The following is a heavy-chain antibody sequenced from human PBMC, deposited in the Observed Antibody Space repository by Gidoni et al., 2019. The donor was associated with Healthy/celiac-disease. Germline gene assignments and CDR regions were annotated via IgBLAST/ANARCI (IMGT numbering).Heavy chain of an antibody. V-gene: IGHV2-70*01. D-gene: IGHD5-12*01. CDR1: GFSLSTSGVC. CDR2: IDWDDDK. J-gene: IGHJ4*02. Sequence: QVTLRESGPALVKPTQTLTLTCTFSGFSLSTSGVCVTWIRQPPGKALEWLALIDWDDDKYYSTSLKTSLTISKDTSKNQVVLTMTNMDPVDTATYYCARMLRPGRGYNGYDLGGIDYWGQGILVTVSS. CDR3: ARMLRPGRGYNGYDLGGIDY.